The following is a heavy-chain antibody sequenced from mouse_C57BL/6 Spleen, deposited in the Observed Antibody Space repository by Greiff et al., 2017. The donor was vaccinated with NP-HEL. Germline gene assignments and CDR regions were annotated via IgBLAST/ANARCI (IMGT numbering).Heavy chain of an antibody. CDR2: ISSGGDYI. CDR1: GFTFSSYA. V-gene: IGHV5-9-1*02. D-gene: IGHD1-1*01. Sequence: EVKLVESGEGLVKPGGSLKLSCAASGFTFSSYAMSWVRQTPEKRLEWVAYISSGGDYIYYADTVKGRFTISRDNARNTLYLQMSSLKSEDTAMYYCTRSYYGSSWGYFDVWGTGTTVTVSS. J-gene: IGHJ1*03. CDR3: TRSYYGSSWGYFDV.